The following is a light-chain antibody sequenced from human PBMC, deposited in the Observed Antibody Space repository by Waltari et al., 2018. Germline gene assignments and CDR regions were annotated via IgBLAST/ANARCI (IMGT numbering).Light chain of an antibody. Sequence: EVVLTQSPATLSLSPGAGATLSCRASQSVSNSLAWYQQKPGQPPRLLIYDTSNRASGIPARFSASGSGTDFTLSITSLEPEDFAVYYCQQRNIWPLTFGGGTKMEIK. CDR1: QSVSNS. V-gene: IGKV3-11*01. CDR2: DTS. J-gene: IGKJ4*01. CDR3: QQRNIWPLT.